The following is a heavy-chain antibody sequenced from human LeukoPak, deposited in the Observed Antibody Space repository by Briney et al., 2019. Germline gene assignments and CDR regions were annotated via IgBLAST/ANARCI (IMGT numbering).Heavy chain of an antibody. Sequence: GASVKVSCKASGYTFTSNYMHWVRQAPGQGLEWMGVINPTGGSTSYAHKFQGRITLTRDMSTSTDYLELSSLRSDDTAVYYCARDIVVVPAAMYWFDPWGQGTLVTVSS. CDR3: ARDIVVVPAAMYWFDP. J-gene: IGHJ5*02. D-gene: IGHD2-2*01. CDR2: INPTGGST. V-gene: IGHV1-46*01. CDR1: GYTFTSNY.